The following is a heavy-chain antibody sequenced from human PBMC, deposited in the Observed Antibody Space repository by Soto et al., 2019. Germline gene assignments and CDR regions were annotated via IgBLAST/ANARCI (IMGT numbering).Heavy chain of an antibody. CDR1: GFSFSNFA. Sequence: GGSLRLSCAASGFSFSNFAVNWVRQAPGKGLEWVSTISGSGGTTYYADSVKGRFTISRDNSKDTLYLQMNSLRAEDTAVYYCAKGMSGSSYFDYWGQGTLVTVSS. CDR3: AKGMSGSSYFDY. J-gene: IGHJ4*02. V-gene: IGHV3-23*01. D-gene: IGHD1-26*01. CDR2: ISGSGGTT.